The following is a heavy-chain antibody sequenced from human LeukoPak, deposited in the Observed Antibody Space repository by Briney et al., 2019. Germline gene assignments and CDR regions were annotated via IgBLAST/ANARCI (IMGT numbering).Heavy chain of an antibody. V-gene: IGHV3-7*01. D-gene: IGHD3-22*01. CDR3: ARDLYRIVVVPHYFDY. CDR2: IKQDGSEK. J-gene: IGHJ4*02. Sequence: TGGSLRLSCAASGFPFSSYWMTWVRQAPGKGLEWVANIKQDGSEKHYVDSVKGRFTISRDNAKNSLYLQMNSLRAEDTAVYYCARDLYRIVVVPHYFDYWGQGTLVTVSS. CDR1: GFPFSSYW.